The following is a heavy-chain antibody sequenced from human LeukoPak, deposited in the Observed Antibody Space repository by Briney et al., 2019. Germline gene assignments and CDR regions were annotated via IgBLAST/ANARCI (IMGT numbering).Heavy chain of an antibody. J-gene: IGHJ4*02. CDR1: GFTYSSYS. CDR3: ARGLRDSSGYDDY. D-gene: IGHD3-22*01. Sequence: GGSLRLSCAASGFTYSSYSMNWVRQAPGKGLEWVSSISSSSSYIYYADSVKGRFTISRDNAKNSLYLQMNSLRAEDTAVYYCARGLRDSSGYDDYWGQGTLVTVSS. CDR2: ISSSSSYI. V-gene: IGHV3-21*01.